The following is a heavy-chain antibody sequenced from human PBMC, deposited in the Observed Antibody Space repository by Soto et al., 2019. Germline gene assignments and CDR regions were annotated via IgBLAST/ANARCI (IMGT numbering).Heavy chain of an antibody. CDR2: ISYDGSNK. V-gene: IGHV3-30*18. CDR1: GFTFSNYG. CDR3: AKTWIQLWFLEC. Sequence: QVQLVESGGGVVQPGRSLRLSCAASGFTFSNYGMNWVRQAPGKGLEWVAVISYDGSNKYYADSVKGRITISRDNSKKTLYLQMNSMRAEDTAVYYCAKTWIQLWFLECWGQGPVVTVSS. J-gene: IGHJ4*02. D-gene: IGHD5-18*01.